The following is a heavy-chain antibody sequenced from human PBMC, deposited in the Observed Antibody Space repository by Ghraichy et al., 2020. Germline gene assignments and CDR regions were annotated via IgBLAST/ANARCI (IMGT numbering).Heavy chain of an antibody. Sequence: SGPTLVKPTQTLTLTCSFSGFSLNTRGVGVGWIRQPPGKALEWLALIYWDDDKRYSPSLKTRLNITKDTSKNQVVLTMTNMNPMDTATYFCAHRAYYDLWSGYHPQSYKGFDPWGQGILVTVSS. CDR2: IYWDDDK. J-gene: IGHJ5*02. D-gene: IGHD3-3*01. CDR1: GFSLNTRGVG. V-gene: IGHV2-5*02. CDR3: AHRAYYDLWSGYHPQSYKGFDP.